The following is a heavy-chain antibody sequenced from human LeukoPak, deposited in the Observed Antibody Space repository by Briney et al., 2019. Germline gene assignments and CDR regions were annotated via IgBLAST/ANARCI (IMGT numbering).Heavy chain of an antibody. V-gene: IGHV4-61*01. CDR2: IYYSGST. J-gene: IGHJ6*02. D-gene: IGHD6-13*01. CDR3: ARDRAAAGSYYYYGMDV. Sequence: SENLSLTCAVSDGSVSNGSYYWSWIRQPPGKGLESIGYIYYSGSTNYNPSLKSRVTISVDTSKNQFSLKLSSVTAADTAVYYCARDRAAAGSYYYYGMDVWGQGTTVTVSS. CDR1: DGSVSNGSYY.